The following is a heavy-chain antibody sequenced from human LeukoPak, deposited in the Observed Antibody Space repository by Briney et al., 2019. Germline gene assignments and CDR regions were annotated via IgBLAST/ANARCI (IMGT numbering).Heavy chain of an antibody. CDR3: ARGKEYRPVSGY. CDR1: GFTFSHSA. Sequence: GGSLRLSCEASGFTFSHSAMTWVRQAPGKGLEWVSLISFSGNNMYYADSVRGRFTISRDNAKNTLYLQMNSLRAEDTAVYYCARGKEYRPVSGYWGQGTLVTVSS. CDR2: ISFSGNNM. D-gene: IGHD1-14*01. J-gene: IGHJ4*02. V-gene: IGHV3-21*01.